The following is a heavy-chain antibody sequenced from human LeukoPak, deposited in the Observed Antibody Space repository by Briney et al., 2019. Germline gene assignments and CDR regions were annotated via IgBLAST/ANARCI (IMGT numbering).Heavy chain of an antibody. CDR1: GFTFSSYA. J-gene: IGHJ4*02. V-gene: IGHV3-23*01. D-gene: IGHD2-21*01. Sequence: HTGGSLRLSCAASGFTFSSYAMSWVRQAPGKGLEWVSAISGSGGSTYYADSVKGRFTISRDNAKNSLNLQMNSLRAEDTAVYYCVRDTWVNPSADYWGQGTLVTVSS. CDR3: VRDTWVNPSADY. CDR2: ISGSGGST.